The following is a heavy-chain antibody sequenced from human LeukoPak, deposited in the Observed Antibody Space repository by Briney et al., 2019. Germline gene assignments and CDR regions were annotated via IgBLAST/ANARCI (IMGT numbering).Heavy chain of an antibody. J-gene: IGHJ4*02. Sequence: SETLSLTCTVSGGSISNYYWSWIRQSPGKGLEWIGYIYYTGNTNYNPSLESRAIISVDTSKNQFSLKLSSVTAADTAVYYCARHECGGSCYPEDYWGQGTLVTVSS. V-gene: IGHV4-59*08. D-gene: IGHD2-15*01. CDR2: IYYTGNT. CDR1: GGSISNYY. CDR3: ARHECGGSCYPEDY.